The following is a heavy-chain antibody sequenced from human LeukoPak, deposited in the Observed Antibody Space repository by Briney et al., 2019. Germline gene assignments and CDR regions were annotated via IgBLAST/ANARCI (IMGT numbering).Heavy chain of an antibody. D-gene: IGHD3-3*01. CDR1: GFSFSSYA. J-gene: IGHJ6*02. CDR2: ISGSGSST. V-gene: IGHV3-23*01. CDR3: AKGRAFWYYYGMDV. Sequence: GGSLRLSCGASGFSFSSYAMNWVRQAPGKGLEWVSGISGSGSSTYYADSVKGRFTISRDNSKNTLYLQMNSLRAEDTAVYYCAKGRAFWYYYGMDVWGRGTTVTVSS.